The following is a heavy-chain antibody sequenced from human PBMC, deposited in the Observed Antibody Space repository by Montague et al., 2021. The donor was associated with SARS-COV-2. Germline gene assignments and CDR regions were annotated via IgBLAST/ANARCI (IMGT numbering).Heavy chain of an antibody. J-gene: IGHJ4*02. D-gene: IGHD4-23*01. V-gene: IGHV4-39*01. CDR2: IYYSGST. Sequence: SETLSLTCTVSGGSISSSSYYWGWIRQPPGKGLEWIGSIYYSGSTYYNPSLKSRVTISVDTSKNQFSLKLSSVTAADTGVYYSARWDPQTLTLIGLRGKSASDYWGQGTLVTVSS. CDR1: GGSISSSSYY. CDR3: ARWDPQTLTLIGLRGKSASDY.